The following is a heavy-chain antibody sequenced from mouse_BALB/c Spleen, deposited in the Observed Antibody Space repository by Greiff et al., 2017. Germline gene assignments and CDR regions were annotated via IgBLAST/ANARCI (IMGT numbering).Heavy chain of an antibody. J-gene: IGHJ4*01. CDR2: ISYSGST. D-gene: IGHD3-1*01. V-gene: IGHV3-8*02. CDR1: GDSITSGY. CDR3: ARSPARATGYAMDY. Sequence: EVKLVESGPSLVKPSQTLSLTCSVTGDSITSGYWNWIRKFPGNKLEYMGYISYSGSTYYNPSLKSRISITRDTSKNQYYLQLNSVTTEDTATYYCARSPARATGYAMDYWGQGTSVTVSS.